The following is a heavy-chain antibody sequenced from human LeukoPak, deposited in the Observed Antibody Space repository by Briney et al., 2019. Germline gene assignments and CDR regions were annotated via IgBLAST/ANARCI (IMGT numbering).Heavy chain of an antibody. D-gene: IGHD6-6*01. Sequence: SETLSLTCAVSGGSISSSNWWSWVRQPPGKGLEWIGEIYLSGSTNYNPSLKSRVTISVDKSKNQFSLKLSSVTAADTAVYYCARGLSSHYYYYGMDVWGQGTTVTVSS. CDR1: GGSISSSNW. J-gene: IGHJ6*02. V-gene: IGHV4-4*02. CDR3: ARGLSSHYYYYGMDV. CDR2: IYLSGST.